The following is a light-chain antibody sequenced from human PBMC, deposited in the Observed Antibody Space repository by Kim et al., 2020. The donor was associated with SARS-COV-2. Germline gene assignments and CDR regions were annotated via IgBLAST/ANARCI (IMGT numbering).Light chain of an antibody. CDR2: DAS. CDR1: QGITTS. Sequence: DIQMTQSPSSLSASVGDRVTITCRASQGITTSLAWFQQKPGKAPKSLIYDASNLQSGVPSKFSGSGSGTDFTLTINTLQPEDFATYYCQQYYNYPLTFCGGTKVDIK. J-gene: IGKJ4*01. V-gene: IGKV1-16*02. CDR3: QQYYNYPLT.